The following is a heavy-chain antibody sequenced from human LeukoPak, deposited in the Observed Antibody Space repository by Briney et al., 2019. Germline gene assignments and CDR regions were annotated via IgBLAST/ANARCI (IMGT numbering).Heavy chain of an antibody. V-gene: IGHV1-46*01. CDR1: GYTFTSYY. CDR2: INPSGGST. Sequence: ASVKVSCKASGYTFTSYYMHWVRQAPGQGPEWMGIINPSGGSTSYAQKFQGRVTITRDTSTSTVFMELSSLRSDDTAVYYCARGSDEHYFDYWGQGTLVTVPS. CDR3: ARGSDEHYFDY. J-gene: IGHJ4*02.